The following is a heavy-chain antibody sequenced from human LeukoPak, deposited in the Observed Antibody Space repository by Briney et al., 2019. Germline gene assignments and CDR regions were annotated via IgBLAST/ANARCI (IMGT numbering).Heavy chain of an antibody. J-gene: IGHJ4*02. Sequence: ASVKVSCKASGYTFTSYGISWVRQAPGQRLEWMGWINAGNGNTKYSQKFQGRVTITRDTSASTAYMELSSLRSEDTAVYYCARDAVIVVVGLLDYWGQGTLVTVSS. CDR2: INAGNGNT. CDR3: ARDAVIVVVGLLDY. CDR1: GYTFTSYG. V-gene: IGHV1-3*01. D-gene: IGHD3-22*01.